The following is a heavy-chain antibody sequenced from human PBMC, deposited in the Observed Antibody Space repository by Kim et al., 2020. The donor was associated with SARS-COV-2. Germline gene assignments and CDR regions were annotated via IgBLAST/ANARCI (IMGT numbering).Heavy chain of an antibody. D-gene: IGHD5-18*01. J-gene: IGHJ4*02. CDR3: ASDGDNTAMPL. V-gene: IGHV1-69*13. Sequence: SVKVSRKASGGTFSSYAISWVRQAPGQGLEWMGGIIPIFGTANYAQKFQGRVTITADESTSTAYMELSSLRSEDTDVYYCASDGDNTAMPLWGQGTLVTVSS. CDR2: IIPIFGTA. CDR1: GGTFSSYA.